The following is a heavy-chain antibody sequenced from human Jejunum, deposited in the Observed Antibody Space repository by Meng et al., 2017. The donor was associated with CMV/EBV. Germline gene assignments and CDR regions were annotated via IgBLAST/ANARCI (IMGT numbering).Heavy chain of an antibody. J-gene: IGHJ4*02. CDR3: ARAKKTGGDNPDY. D-gene: IGHD4-23*01. Sequence: GRGKEWERKIKEKGSEKKKEESVRERFTNSRENDENSLYLKINSLRAEDTAVYYCARAKKTGGDNPDYWGQGTLVTVSS. CDR2: IKEKGSEK. V-gene: IGHV3-7*01.